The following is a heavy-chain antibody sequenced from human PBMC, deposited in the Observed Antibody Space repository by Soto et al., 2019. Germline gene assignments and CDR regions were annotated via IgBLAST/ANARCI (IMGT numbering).Heavy chain of an antibody. Sequence: PSETLSLTCAVSGGSISSGGYSWSWIRQPPGKGLEWIGYMYHSGSTYYNPSLKSRVTISIDRSKNQFSLKLSSVTAADTAVYYCARVPAYWGQGILVTGSS. D-gene: IGHD2-2*01. V-gene: IGHV4-30-2*01. CDR1: GGSISSGGYS. CDR3: ARVPAY. CDR2: MYHSGST. J-gene: IGHJ4*02.